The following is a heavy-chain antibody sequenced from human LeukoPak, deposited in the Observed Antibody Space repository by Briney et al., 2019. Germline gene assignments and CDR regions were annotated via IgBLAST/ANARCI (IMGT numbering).Heavy chain of an antibody. CDR3: ARLVGMGATYYFDY. V-gene: IGHV4-59*08. CDR2: IYYSGST. Sequence: SETLSLTCTVSGGSISSYYWSWIRQPPGKGLEWIGYIYYSGSTNYNPSLKSRVTISVDTSKNQSSLKLSSVTAADTAVYYCARLVGMGATYYFDYWGQGTLVTVSS. CDR1: GGSISSYY. J-gene: IGHJ4*02. D-gene: IGHD1-26*01.